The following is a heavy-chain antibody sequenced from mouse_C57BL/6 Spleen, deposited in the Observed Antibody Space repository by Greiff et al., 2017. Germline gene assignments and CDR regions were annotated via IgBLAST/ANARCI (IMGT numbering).Heavy chain of an antibody. J-gene: IGHJ2*01. D-gene: IGHD3-3*01. CDR2: IYPGDGDN. CDR3: ARAGDGGDYFDY. V-gene: IGHV1-82*01. CDR1: GYAFSSSW. Sequence: VQLQQSGPELVKPGASVKISCKASGYAFSSSWMNWVKQRPGKGLEWIGRIYPGDGDNNYNGKFKGKATLTADKSSSTAYMQLSGLTSEDSAVYFCARAGDGGDYFDYWGQGTALTVSS.